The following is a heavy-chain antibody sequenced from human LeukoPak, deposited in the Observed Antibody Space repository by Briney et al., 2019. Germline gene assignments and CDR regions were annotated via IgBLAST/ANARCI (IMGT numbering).Heavy chain of an antibody. D-gene: IGHD2-2*01. CDR3: ATQLGYYYYYGMDV. CDR2: ISGSGGST. V-gene: IGHV3-23*01. CDR1: GFTFSSYA. J-gene: IGHJ6*02. Sequence: GGSLRPSCAASGFTFSSYAMSWVRQAPGKGLEWVSAISGSGGSTYYADSVKGRFTISRDNSKNTLYLQMNSLRAEDTAVYYCATQLGYYYYYGMDVWGQGTTVTVSS.